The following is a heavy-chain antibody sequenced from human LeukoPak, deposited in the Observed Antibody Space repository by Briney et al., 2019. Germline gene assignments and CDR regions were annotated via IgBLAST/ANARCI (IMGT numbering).Heavy chain of an antibody. V-gene: IGHV4-39*07. J-gene: IGHJ4*02. CDR3: ARFHGGNYFDY. CDR1: GGSISSSSYC. CDR2: IYYSGAT. Sequence: SETLSLTCTVSGGSISSSSYCWGWIRQPPGEGLEWIGSIYYSGATYYNPSLKSRVTISVDTSKNQFSLKLSSVTAADTAVYYCARFHGGNYFDYWGQGTLVTVSS. D-gene: IGHD4-23*01.